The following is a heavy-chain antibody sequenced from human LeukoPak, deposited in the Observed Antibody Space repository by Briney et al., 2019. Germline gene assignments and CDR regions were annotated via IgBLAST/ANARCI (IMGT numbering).Heavy chain of an antibody. CDR1: GFTVGNNH. J-gene: IGHJ4*02. CDR3: ATRAVAAPY. V-gene: IGHV3-66*01. CDR2: IYSGGNT. D-gene: IGHD6-19*01. Sequence: PGGSLRLSCAASGFTVGNNHMNWVRQAPGKGLEWVSLIYSGGNTQYADSVKGRFIIFRDSSKNTLYLQKNSLRVEDTAVYYCATRAVAAPYWGQGTLVTVSS.